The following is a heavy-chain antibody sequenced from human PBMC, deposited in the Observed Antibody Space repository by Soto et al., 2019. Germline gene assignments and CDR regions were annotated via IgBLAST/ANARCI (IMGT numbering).Heavy chain of an antibody. CDR2: ISGSGGST. Sequence: GGSLRLSCAASGFTFSSYAMSWVRQAPGKGLEWVSAISGSGGSTYYADSVKGRFTISRDNSKNTLYLQMNSLRAEDTAVYYCAKDHYYYDSSGYYCWGQGTRVTVSS. CDR1: GFTFSSYA. CDR3: AKDHYYYDSSGYYC. V-gene: IGHV3-23*01. D-gene: IGHD3-22*01. J-gene: IGHJ4*02.